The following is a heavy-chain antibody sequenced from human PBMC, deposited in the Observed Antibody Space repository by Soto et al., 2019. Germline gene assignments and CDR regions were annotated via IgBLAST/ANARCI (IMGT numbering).Heavy chain of an antibody. V-gene: IGHV1-3*01. CDR3: ARESNHYQDFFQN. Sequence: ASVKVSCKTSVYPFPSFEVHWIRQAPGQRPEWMGGISNAGSGNTKYSQKFQDRLTITGDKRATTVYMALSSLTSEDTATYYCARESNHYQDFFQNWGQGTQVTVSS. D-gene: IGHD2-2*01. CDR2: ISNAGSGNT. J-gene: IGHJ4*02. CDR1: VYPFPSFE.